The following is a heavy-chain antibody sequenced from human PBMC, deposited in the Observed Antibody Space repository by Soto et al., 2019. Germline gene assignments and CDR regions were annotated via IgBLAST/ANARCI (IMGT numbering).Heavy chain of an antibody. Sequence: QITLKECGPTLVKPTQTLTLTCTFSGFSLSTSGVGVGWIRQPPGKALEWLALIYWDDDKRYSPSLKSRLTITKDTSKHQVVLTMTNMDPVDTATYYCAKLDLDAFDIWRQGTMVTVSS. CDR1: GFSLSTSGVG. CDR3: AKLDLDAFDI. V-gene: IGHV2-5*02. D-gene: IGHD1-1*01. CDR2: IYWDDDK. J-gene: IGHJ3*02.